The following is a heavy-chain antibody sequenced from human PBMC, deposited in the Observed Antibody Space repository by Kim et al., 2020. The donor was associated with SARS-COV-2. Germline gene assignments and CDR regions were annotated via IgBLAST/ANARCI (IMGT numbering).Heavy chain of an antibody. CDR3: TSNDFWSGYYFDY. J-gene: IGHJ4*02. Sequence: ASMKGRFTNSRDDSKSIAYLQMNSLKTEDTAVYYCTSNDFWSGYYFDYWGQGTLVTVSS. V-gene: IGHV3-49*02. D-gene: IGHD3-3*01.